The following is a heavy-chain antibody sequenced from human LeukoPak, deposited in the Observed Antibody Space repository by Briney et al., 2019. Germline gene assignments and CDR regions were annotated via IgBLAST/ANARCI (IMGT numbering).Heavy chain of an antibody. CDR1: GYAFTTFG. J-gene: IGHJ4*02. CDR2: ISTSKTYT. D-gene: IGHD2-2*01. V-gene: IGHV1-18*01. CDR3: ARASDTSWPFDF. Sequence: ASVKVSCKASGYAFTTFGIMWVRQAPGQGLEWRGWISTSKTYTRYAQKVQGRATLTTATSTSTAYMALTSLTSDDTAVYFCARASDTSWPFDFWGQGTKVTVSS.